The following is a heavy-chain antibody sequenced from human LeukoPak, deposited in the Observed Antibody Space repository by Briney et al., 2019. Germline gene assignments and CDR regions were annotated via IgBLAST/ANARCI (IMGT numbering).Heavy chain of an antibody. CDR3: AREQDTAMVPGDY. V-gene: IGHV3-74*01. Sequence: GGSLRLSCAASGFTFSSYWMHWVRQAPGKGLVWVSRINSDGSSTSYADSVKGRFTISRDNAKNTLYLQMNSLRAEDTAVYYCAREQDTAMVPGDYWGQGTLVTVSS. J-gene: IGHJ4*02. CDR2: INSDGSST. CDR1: GFTFSSYW. D-gene: IGHD5-18*01.